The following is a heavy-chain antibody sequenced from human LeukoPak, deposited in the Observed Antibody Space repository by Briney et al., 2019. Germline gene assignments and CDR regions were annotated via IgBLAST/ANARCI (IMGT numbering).Heavy chain of an antibody. Sequence: SETLSLACAVYGGSFSGYYWSWIRQPPGKGLEWIGRIYTSGSTNYNPSLKSRVTISVDTSKNQFSLKLSSVTAADTAVYYCAREADDSSGYYYRLGGWFDPWGQGTLVTVSS. J-gene: IGHJ5*02. CDR2: IYTSGST. V-gene: IGHV4-59*10. CDR1: GGSFSGYY. CDR3: AREADDSSGYYYRLGGWFDP. D-gene: IGHD3-22*01.